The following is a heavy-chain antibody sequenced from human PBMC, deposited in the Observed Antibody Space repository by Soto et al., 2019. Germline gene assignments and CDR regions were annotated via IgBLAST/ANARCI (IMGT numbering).Heavy chain of an antibody. Sequence: EVQLVESGGGLVQPGRSLRLSCAASGFTFDDYAMHWVRPAPGKGLEWVSGISWNSGSIGYADSVKGRFTISRDNAKNSLYLQMNSLRAEDTAVYYCAKEGSYYDFGIWFDPWGQGTLVTVSS. CDR3: AKEGSYYDFGIWFDP. J-gene: IGHJ5*02. D-gene: IGHD3-3*01. CDR1: GFTFDDYA. CDR2: ISWNSGSI. V-gene: IGHV3-9*01.